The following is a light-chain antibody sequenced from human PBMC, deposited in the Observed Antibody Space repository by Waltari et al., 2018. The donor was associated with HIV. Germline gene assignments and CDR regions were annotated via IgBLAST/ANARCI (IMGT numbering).Light chain of an antibody. CDR1: SSDVGVYDF. CDR3: CSYAGSYSYV. J-gene: IGLJ1*01. Sequence: QSALTQPRSLSGSPGQSVTISCTGSSSDVGVYDFVSWYQQYPGKAPKLIIFNVSKRPSGVPDRCSGSKSGNTASLTISGLQAEDEADYHCCSYAGSYSYVFGTGTQVTVL. V-gene: IGLV2-11*01. CDR2: NVS.